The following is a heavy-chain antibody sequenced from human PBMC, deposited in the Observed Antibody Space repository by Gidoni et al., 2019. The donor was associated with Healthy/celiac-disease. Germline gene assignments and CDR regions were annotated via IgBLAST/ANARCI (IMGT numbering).Heavy chain of an antibody. D-gene: IGHD3-3*01. V-gene: IGHV1-8*01. CDR3: ARGGGSSGYDFWSGYFSGYGMDV. CDR1: GYTFTSYD. Sequence: QVQLVQSGAEVKKPGASVKVSCKASGYTFTSYDINWVRQATGQGLEWMGWMNPNSGNTGYAQKFQGRVTMTRNTSISTAYMELSSLRSEDTAVYYCARGGGSSGYDFWSGYFSGYGMDVWGQGTTVTVSS. J-gene: IGHJ6*02. CDR2: MNPNSGNT.